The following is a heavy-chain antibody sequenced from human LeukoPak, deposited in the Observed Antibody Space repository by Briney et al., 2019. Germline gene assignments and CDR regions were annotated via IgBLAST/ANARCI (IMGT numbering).Heavy chain of an antibody. J-gene: IGHJ4*02. Sequence: SETLSLTCTVSGGSISSYYWSWIRQPPGRGLEWIGYIYYSENTNYNPSLKSRVTISADTSKNQFSLKLSSVTAADTAVYYCARGRYCSGGSCQFDYWGQGTLVTVSS. CDR2: IYYSENT. V-gene: IGHV4-59*01. CDR1: GGSISSYY. D-gene: IGHD2-15*01. CDR3: ARGRYCSGGSCQFDY.